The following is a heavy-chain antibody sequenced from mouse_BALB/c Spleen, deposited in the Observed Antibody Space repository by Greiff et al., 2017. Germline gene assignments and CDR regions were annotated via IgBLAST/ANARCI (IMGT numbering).Heavy chain of an antibody. CDR1: GFTFSSFG. Sequence: EVKLQESGGGLVQPGGSRELSCAASGFTFSSFGMHWVRQAPEKGLEWVAYISSGSSTIYYADTVKGRFTISRDNPKNTLFLQMTSLRSEDTAMYYCARGDGNYVWFAYWGQGTLVTVSA. CDR3: ARGDGNYVWFAY. D-gene: IGHD2-1*01. J-gene: IGHJ3*01. CDR2: ISSGSSTI. V-gene: IGHV5-17*02.